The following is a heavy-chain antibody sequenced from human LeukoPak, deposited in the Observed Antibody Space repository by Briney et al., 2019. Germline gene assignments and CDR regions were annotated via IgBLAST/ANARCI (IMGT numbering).Heavy chain of an antibody. CDR1: GFTFSSYW. CDR3: ARGQEGVGDY. J-gene: IGHJ4*02. CDR2: INSDGSST. V-gene: IGHV3-74*01. Sequence: GGSLRLSCAASGFTFSSYWMHWVRHAPGKGLVWVSRINSDGSSTSYADSVKGRFTISRDNAKDSLYLQMNSLRAEDTAVYYCARGQEGVGDYWGQGTLVTVSS. D-gene: IGHD2-15*01.